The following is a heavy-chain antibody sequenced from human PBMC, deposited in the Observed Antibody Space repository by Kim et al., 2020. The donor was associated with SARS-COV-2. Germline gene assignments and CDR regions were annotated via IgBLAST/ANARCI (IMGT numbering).Heavy chain of an antibody. D-gene: IGHD1-26*01. CDR1: GGSFSDYQ. CDR2: ISHSGTT. J-gene: IGHJ4*02. V-gene: IGHV4-34*01. Sequence: SETLSLTCAVYGGSFSDYQWTWVRQPPGKGLEWIGEISHSGTTNYNPSLKSRLTISVDTSKSQFSLKLTSITAADTAVYFCARGAAAGAYYLHFWGRGT. CDR3: ARGAAAGAYYLHF.